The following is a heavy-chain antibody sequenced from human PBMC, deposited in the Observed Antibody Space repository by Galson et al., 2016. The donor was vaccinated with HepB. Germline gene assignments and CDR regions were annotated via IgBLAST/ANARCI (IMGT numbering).Heavy chain of an antibody. J-gene: IGHJ4*02. Sequence: SLRLSCAVSGFRLSDYGMHWVRQTPDKGLEWLSVIWYDESEKYYADSVKGRFTISRDNSKNTLYLQMHSLRDEDTGMYYCAKDLEVRMATKYYFEYWGLGTLVTVSS. CDR2: IWYDESEK. CDR1: GFRLSDYG. CDR3: AKDLEVRMATKYYFEY. V-gene: IGHV3-33*06. D-gene: IGHD5-24*01.